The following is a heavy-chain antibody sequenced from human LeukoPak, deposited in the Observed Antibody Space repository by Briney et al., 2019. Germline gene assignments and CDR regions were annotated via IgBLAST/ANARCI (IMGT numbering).Heavy chain of an antibody. CDR3: ANASGGIQLGFNWFDP. J-gene: IGHJ5*02. V-gene: IGHV3-30*18. Sequence: GRSLSLSCAASGFTFSTYSMHWVRQAPGQGLEWVAVISYDGSNKYYEDSVKGRFTISRDTTKNSLYLQMNSLRDEDTAVYYCANASGGIQLGFNWFDPWGQGTLVTVSS. D-gene: IGHD5-18*01. CDR1: GFTFSTYS. CDR2: ISYDGSNK.